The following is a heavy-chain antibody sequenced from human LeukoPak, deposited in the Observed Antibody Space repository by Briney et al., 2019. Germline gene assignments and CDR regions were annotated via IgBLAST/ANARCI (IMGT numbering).Heavy chain of an antibody. Sequence: PPETLSLTCAVYGGSFSGYYWSWIRQPPGKGLEWIGEINHSGSTNYNPSLKSRVTISVDTSKNQFSLKLGSVTAADTAVYYCARDDRPIHYWGQGTLVTVSS. V-gene: IGHV4-34*01. CDR3: ARDDRPIHY. J-gene: IGHJ4*02. CDR1: GGSFSGYY. CDR2: INHSGST. D-gene: IGHD3-9*01.